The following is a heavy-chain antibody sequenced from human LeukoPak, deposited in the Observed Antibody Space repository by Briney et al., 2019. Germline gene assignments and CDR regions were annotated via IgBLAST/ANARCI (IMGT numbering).Heavy chain of an antibody. CDR3: AKDRNDTQKGLYYFDY. CDR2: ISYDGSNK. Sequence: PGGSLRLSCSASGFTFSMYAMSWVRQAPGKGLEWVALISYDGSNKYYADSVKGRFTMSRDNSKNTLYLQMNSLRAEDTAVYYCAKDRNDTQKGLYYFDYWGQGTLVTVSS. J-gene: IGHJ4*02. V-gene: IGHV3-30*18. CDR1: GFTFSMYA. D-gene: IGHD1-1*01.